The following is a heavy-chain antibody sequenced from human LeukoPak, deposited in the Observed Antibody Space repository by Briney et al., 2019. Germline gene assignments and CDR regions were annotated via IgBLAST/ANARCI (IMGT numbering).Heavy chain of an antibody. V-gene: IGHV3-64*01. Sequence: GGSLRLSCAASGFIFSNYGIHWVRQAPGRGLEFVSRISSNGGTTYYANSLKGRFTISRDNSKNTVYLQMASLRPEDMAVYYCARVPFSSAWYDYWGQGALVTVSS. CDR2: ISSNGGTT. J-gene: IGHJ4*02. D-gene: IGHD6-19*01. CDR1: GFIFSNYG. CDR3: ARVPFSSAWYDY.